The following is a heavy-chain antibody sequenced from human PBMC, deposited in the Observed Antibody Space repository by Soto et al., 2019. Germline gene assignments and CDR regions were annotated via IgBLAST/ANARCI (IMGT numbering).Heavy chain of an antibody. D-gene: IGHD3-10*01. CDR2: IWYDGSNK. CDR3: ARDLLWFVVLEVFGMDV. Sequence: GGSLRLSCAASGFTFSSDGMNWVRHAPGKGQEWVAVIWYDGSNKHYADSVHSRFTISRDDSKNTLYLQMNSLRAEDTAVYYCARDLLWFVVLEVFGMDVWGHGTTVTVSS. V-gene: IGHV3-33*01. CDR1: GFTFSSDG. J-gene: IGHJ6*02.